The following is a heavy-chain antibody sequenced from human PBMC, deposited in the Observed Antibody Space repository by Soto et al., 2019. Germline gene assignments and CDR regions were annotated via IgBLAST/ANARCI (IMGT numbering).Heavy chain of an antibody. V-gene: IGHV4-34*01. CDR3: ARVRRFRPTSGWPRGVGWFDP. D-gene: IGHD6-19*01. CDR2: INHIGST. CDR1: GGSFSGYY. J-gene: IGHJ5*02. Sequence: SETLSLTCAVYGGSFSGYYWSWIRQPPGKGLEWIGEINHIGSTNFNPSFKSRFTISVDTSKNQFSLKLSFVTAADTAVYYCARVRRFRPTSGWPRGVGWFDPWGQGTLVTVSS.